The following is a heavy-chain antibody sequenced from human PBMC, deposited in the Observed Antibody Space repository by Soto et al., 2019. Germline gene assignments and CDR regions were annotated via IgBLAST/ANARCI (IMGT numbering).Heavy chain of an antibody. D-gene: IGHD3-9*01. V-gene: IGHV3-11*01. Sequence: QVQLVESGGGLVKPGGSLRLSXAAXXXXXXXXXMXXXRXAXGXGXGWVSSISGSAGTMYYADSVKGRFTISRDNAKNSLSLQMNSLRAEDTAVYYCGRXRDRFDYDILTGYAVGYWGQGTLVTVSS. CDR1: XXXXXXXX. CDR3: GRXRDRFDYDILTGYAVGY. CDR2: ISGSAGTM. J-gene: IGHJ4*02.